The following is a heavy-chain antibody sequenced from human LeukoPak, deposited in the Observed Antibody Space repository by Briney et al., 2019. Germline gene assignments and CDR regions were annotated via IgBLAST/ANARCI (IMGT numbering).Heavy chain of an antibody. CDR1: GSTFSSYA. CDR3: ARAAPDYYGSGSYENDYFDY. D-gene: IGHD3-10*01. CDR2: ISYDGSNK. Sequence: PGGSLRLSCAASGSTFSSYAMHWVRQAPGKGLEWVAVISYDGSNKYYADSVKGRFTISRDNSKNTLYLQMNSLRAEDTAVYYCARAAPDYYGSGSYENDYFDYWGQGTLVTVSS. J-gene: IGHJ4*02. V-gene: IGHV3-30-3*01.